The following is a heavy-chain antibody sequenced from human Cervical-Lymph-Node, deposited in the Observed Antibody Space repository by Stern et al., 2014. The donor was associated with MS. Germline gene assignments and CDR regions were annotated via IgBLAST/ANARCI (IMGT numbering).Heavy chain of an antibody. D-gene: IGHD2-15*01. CDR3: AKAVDSRNDFDY. J-gene: IGHJ4*02. Sequence: VQLVESGAEVRKPGSSVRVSCKTSGVTFSRYAFNWVRQAPGQGLEYMGGVIPFYGTPNYARKFQGRLTITADESTTTAYMELSSLRSEDTAVYFCAKAVDSRNDFDYWGQGTLVTVS. CDR1: GVTFSRYA. CDR2: VIPFYGTP. V-gene: IGHV1-69*01.